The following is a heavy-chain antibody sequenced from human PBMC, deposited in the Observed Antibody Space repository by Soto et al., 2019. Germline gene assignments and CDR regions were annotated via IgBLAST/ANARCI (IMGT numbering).Heavy chain of an antibody. Sequence: ASVRVSCKASGYTFTSYGISWVRQAPGQGLELMGWISAYNGNTNYAQKLQGRVTMTTDTSTSTAYMELRSLRSDDTAVYYCARDRCSGGSRSPPNAFDTWGQGSLGTFSS. CDR3: ARDRCSGGSRSPPNAFDT. V-gene: IGHV1-18*01. CDR1: GYTFTSYG. J-gene: IGHJ3*02. D-gene: IGHD2-15*01. CDR2: ISAYNGNT.